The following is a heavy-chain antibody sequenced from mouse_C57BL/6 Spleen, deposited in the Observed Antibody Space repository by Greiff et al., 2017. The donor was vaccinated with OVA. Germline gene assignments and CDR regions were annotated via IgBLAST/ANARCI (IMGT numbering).Heavy chain of an antibody. CDR3: ARSAYGLDY. CDR2: INPNNGGT. CDR1: GYTFTDYN. J-gene: IGHJ2*01. D-gene: IGHD6-5*01. Sequence: VHVKQSGPELVKPGASVKMSCKASGYTFTDYNMHWVKQSHGKSLEWIGYINPNNGGTSYNQKFKGKATLTVNKSSSTAYMELRSLTSEDSAVYYCARSAYGLDYWGQGTTLTVSS. V-gene: IGHV1-22*01.